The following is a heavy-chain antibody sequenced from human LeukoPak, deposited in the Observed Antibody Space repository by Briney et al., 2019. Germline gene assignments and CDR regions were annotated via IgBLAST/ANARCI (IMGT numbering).Heavy chain of an antibody. J-gene: IGHJ3*02. Sequence: SVKVSCKASGFTFTSSAMQWVRQARGQRLEWIGWIVVGSGNTNYAQKFQERVTITRDMSTSTAYMELSSLRSEDTAVYYCAAGIVRGVRADAFDIWGQGTMVTVSS. CDR1: GFTFTSSA. CDR3: AAGIVRGVRADAFDI. CDR2: IVVGSGNT. D-gene: IGHD3-10*01. V-gene: IGHV1-58*02.